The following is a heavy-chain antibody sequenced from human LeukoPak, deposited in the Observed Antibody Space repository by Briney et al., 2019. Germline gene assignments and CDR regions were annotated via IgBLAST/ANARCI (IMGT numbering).Heavy chain of an antibody. J-gene: IGHJ3*02. Sequence: SETLSLTCTVSGGSISSSSYYWGWIRQPPGKGLEWIGSIYYSGSTYYNPSLKSRVTISVDTSKNQFSLKLSSVTAADTAVYYCARIRFGESSAFDIWGQGTMVTVSS. V-gene: IGHV4-39*01. D-gene: IGHD3-10*01. CDR2: IYYSGST. CDR3: ARIRFGESSAFDI. CDR1: GGSISSSSYY.